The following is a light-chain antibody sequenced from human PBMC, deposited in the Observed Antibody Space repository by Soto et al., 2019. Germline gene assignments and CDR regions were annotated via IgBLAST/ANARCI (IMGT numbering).Light chain of an antibody. CDR3: QQYNSYPWT. J-gene: IGKJ1*01. CDR1: QSISSW. CDR2: DAF. Sequence: DIQMTQSPSTLSASVGDRVTITCRASQSISSWLAWYQQKPGKAPKLLIYDAFSLESGVPSRFSGSGSGTEFTPTNSSLQPDDFATYYYQQYNSYPWTFGQGTKVEIK. V-gene: IGKV1-5*01.